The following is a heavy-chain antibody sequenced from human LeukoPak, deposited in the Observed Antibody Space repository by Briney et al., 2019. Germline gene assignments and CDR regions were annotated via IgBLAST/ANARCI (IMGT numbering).Heavy chain of an antibody. CDR3: ARVRGSYSVYGMDV. D-gene: IGHD1-26*01. CDR2: ISAYTGNT. Sequence: ASVKVSCKASDYTFTSYGITWVRPAPGQGLEWMGWISAYTGNTNYAQNLQGRVTMTTDTSTSTAYMELRSLRSDDTAVYYCARVRGSYSVYGMDVWGQGTTVTVSS. J-gene: IGHJ6*02. V-gene: IGHV1-18*04. CDR1: DYTFTSYG.